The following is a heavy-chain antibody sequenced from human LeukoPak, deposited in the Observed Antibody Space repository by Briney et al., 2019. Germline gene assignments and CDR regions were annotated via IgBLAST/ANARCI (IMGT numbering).Heavy chain of an antibody. J-gene: IGHJ4*02. D-gene: IGHD3-22*01. V-gene: IGHV4-59*01. Sequence: SETLSLTCTVSGGSISSYYWSWIRQPPGKGLEWIGYIYYSGSTNYNPSLKSRVTISVDTSKNQFSLKLSSVTAADTAVYYCARSKWLLPFYFDYWGQGTLVTVSS. CDR3: ARSKWLLPFYFDY. CDR2: IYYSGST. CDR1: GGSISSYY.